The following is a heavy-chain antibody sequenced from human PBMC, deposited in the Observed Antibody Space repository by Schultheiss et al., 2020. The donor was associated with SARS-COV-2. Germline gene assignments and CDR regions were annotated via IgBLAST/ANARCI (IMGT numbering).Heavy chain of an antibody. CDR3: AKEKLNYFDY. CDR1: GDSISSGDHY. J-gene: IGHJ4*02. D-gene: IGHD1-7*01. Sequence: SETLSLTCTVAGDSISSGDHYWGWIRQPPGKGLEWIGYIDYSGSTNYNPSLKSRVTISVDTSKNQFSLKLSSVTAEDTAVYYCAKEKLNYFDYWGQGTLVTVSS. V-gene: IGHV4-61*08. CDR2: IDYSGST.